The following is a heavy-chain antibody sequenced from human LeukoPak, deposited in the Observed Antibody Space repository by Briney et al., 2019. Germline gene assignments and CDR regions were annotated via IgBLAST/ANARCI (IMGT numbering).Heavy chain of an antibody. J-gene: IGHJ4*02. D-gene: IGHD5-12*01. CDR1: GYTFTTYG. CDR3: ARGWDSGYVSF. Sequence: ASVEVSCKASGYTFTTYGISWVRQAPGQGLEWMGWISAYNGDTNYAQKLQGRVTMTTDTSTSTAYMELRSLRSDDTAVYYCARGWDSGYVSFWGQGTLVTVSS. CDR2: ISAYNGDT. V-gene: IGHV1-18*01.